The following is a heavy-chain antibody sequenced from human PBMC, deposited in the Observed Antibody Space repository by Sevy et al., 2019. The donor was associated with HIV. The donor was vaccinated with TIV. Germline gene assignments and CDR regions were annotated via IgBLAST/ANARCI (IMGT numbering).Heavy chain of an antibody. CDR3: FMRAHTDSSGYYYRYGMDV. Sequence: GESLKISCEGSGFSFSSYWIHWVRQMPGKGLEWMATIHPGNSETRYRSSFQGQVTISAYKSINTAYLQWSRLSASDTAIYYCFMRAHTDSSGYYYRYGMDVWGQGTTVTVSS. J-gene: IGHJ6*02. D-gene: IGHD3-10*01. CDR2: IHPGNSET. V-gene: IGHV5-51*01. CDR1: GFSFSSYW.